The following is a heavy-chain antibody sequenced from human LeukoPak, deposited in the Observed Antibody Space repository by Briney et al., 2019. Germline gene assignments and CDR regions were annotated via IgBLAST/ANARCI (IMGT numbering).Heavy chain of an antibody. Sequence: GGSLRLSCSASGFTFSSYAMHWVRQAPGKGLEYVSAISSNGGSTYYADSVKGRFTISRDNSKNTLYLQMSSLRAEDTAVYYCAVGQGIVPPKGKNWFDPWGQGTLVTVSS. CDR2: ISSNGGST. V-gene: IGHV3-64D*06. CDR1: GFTFSSYA. CDR3: AVGQGIVPPKGKNWFDP. J-gene: IGHJ5*02. D-gene: IGHD1-26*01.